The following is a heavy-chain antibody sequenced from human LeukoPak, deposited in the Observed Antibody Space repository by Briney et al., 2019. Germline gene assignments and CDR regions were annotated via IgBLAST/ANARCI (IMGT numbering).Heavy chain of an antibody. CDR2: IYYSGST. CDR3: ARVGDSSGYYLDYFDY. CDR1: GGSISSYY. D-gene: IGHD3-22*01. Sequence: SETLSLTCSVSGGSISSYYWSWIRQPPGKGLEWIGYIYYSGSTNYNPSLKSRVTISVDTSKNQFSLKLSSVTAADTAVYYCARVGDSSGYYLDYFDYWGQGTLVTVSS. J-gene: IGHJ4*02. V-gene: IGHV4-59*01.